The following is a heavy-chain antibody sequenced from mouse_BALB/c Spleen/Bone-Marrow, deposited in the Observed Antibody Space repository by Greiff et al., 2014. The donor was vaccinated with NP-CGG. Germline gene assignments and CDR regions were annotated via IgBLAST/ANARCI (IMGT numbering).Heavy chain of an antibody. CDR2: ILPGSGNT. V-gene: IGHV1-9*01. Sequence: ESGTELMKPGASVKISCKATGYTFSSYWIEWVKQRPGHGLEWIGEILPGSGNTNYNENFKGKATFTADTSSNTAYMQLSSLTSEDSAVYYCARYYDYAWFAYWGQGTLVTVSA. J-gene: IGHJ3*01. CDR3: ARYYDYAWFAY. CDR1: GYTFSSYW. D-gene: IGHD2-4*01.